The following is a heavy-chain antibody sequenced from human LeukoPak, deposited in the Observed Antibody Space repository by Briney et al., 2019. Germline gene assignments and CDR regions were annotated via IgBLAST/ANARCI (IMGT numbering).Heavy chain of an antibody. CDR1: GFTFNRYS. CDR3: ARDGGWDYDTSGYYLHAFHI. D-gene: IGHD3-22*01. V-gene: IGHV3-21*01. Sequence: PGGSLRLSRAASGFTFNRYSMNWVRQAPGEGLEWVSSISSSTKYIYYADSLKGRFTIYRDNAKNSLYLQMNSLRAEDTAVYYCARDGGWDYDTSGYYLHAFHIWGQGTMVTVSS. CDR2: ISSSTKYI. J-gene: IGHJ3*02.